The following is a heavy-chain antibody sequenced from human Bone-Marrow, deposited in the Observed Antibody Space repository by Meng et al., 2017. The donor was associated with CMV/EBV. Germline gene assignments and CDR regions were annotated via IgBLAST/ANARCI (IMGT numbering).Heavy chain of an antibody. Sequence: SCKDSSYTFTSCGIRWVRQAPGQGLEWMGWINAYNGNTNYAQKLQGRVAMTTDTSTSTAYMEQRGLRSDDTAVYYCARDVGEAVAGTWGQGTLVTVSS. J-gene: IGHJ4*02. V-gene: IGHV1-18*01. D-gene: IGHD6-19*01. CDR2: INAYNGNT. CDR3: ARDVGEAVAGT. CDR1: SYTFTSCG.